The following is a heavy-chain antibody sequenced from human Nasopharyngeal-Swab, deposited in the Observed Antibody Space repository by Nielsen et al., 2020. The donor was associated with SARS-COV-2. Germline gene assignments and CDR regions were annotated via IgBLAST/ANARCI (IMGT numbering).Heavy chain of an antibody. V-gene: IGHV3-48*02. J-gene: IGHJ4*02. CDR2: ITSSSSTR. CDR1: GVAFSDYR. Sequence: GGSLRLSCAASGVAFSDYRMDWVRQAPGKGLEWVSYITSSSSTRYYADSVKGRFTVSRDNAKNSLYLQMSSLRDEDTAVYYCVREFEATGATYLDYWGLATLVTVSS. D-gene: IGHD1-26*01. CDR3: VREFEATGATYLDY.